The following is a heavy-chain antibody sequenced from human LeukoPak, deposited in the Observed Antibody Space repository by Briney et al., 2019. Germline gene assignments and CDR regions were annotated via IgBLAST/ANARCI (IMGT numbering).Heavy chain of an antibody. CDR1: GFTFSSYS. J-gene: IGHJ4*02. CDR3: ARDNGFWSGYYPDY. Sequence: GGSLRLSCAASGFTFSSYSMNWVRQAPGKGLEWVSYISSSSSTIYYADSVKGRFTISRDNAKNSLYLQMNSLRAEDTAAYYCARDNGFWSGYYPDYWGQGTLVTVSS. V-gene: IGHV3-48*04. CDR2: ISSSSSTI. D-gene: IGHD3-3*01.